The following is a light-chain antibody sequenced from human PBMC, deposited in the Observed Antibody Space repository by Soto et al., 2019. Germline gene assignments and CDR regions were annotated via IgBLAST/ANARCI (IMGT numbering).Light chain of an antibody. CDR1: QSVTSSY. V-gene: IGKV3-20*01. CDR2: GAS. CDR3: QQYNTYPWT. J-gene: IGKJ1*01. Sequence: EIVLTQSPGTLSLSPGERATLSCRASQSVTSSYLAWYQHKRGQAPRLLIYGASSRATGIPDRFGGSGSGPDFTLTISRLQPDDSAIYFCQQYNTYPWTFGQGTKVEIK.